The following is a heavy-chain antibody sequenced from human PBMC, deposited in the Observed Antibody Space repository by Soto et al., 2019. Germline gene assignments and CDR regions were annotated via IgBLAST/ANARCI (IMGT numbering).Heavy chain of an antibody. D-gene: IGHD3-22*01. V-gene: IGHV4-30-2*02. CDR1: GGSISSGGYS. Sequence: PSEPLSLPCAVSGGSISSGGYSRSWIRQPPGKGLEWIGYIYHSLSTYYNPSLKSRVTISVDRSKNQFSLKLSSVTAADTAVYYCARAGDPSDSSGYYPFDYWGQGTLVTVS. J-gene: IGHJ4*02. CDR3: ARAGDPSDSSGYYPFDY. CDR2: IYHSLST.